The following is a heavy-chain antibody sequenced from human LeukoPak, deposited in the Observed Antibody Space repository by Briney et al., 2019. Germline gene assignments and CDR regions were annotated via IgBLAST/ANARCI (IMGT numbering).Heavy chain of an antibody. J-gene: IGHJ5*02. CDR3: ARDATMVRDLVLANWFDP. CDR2: IYYSGST. CDR1: GGSFSGYY. Sequence: PSETLSLTCAVYGGSFSGYYWSWIRQPPGKGLEWIGYIYYSGSTNYNPSLKSRVTISVDTSKNQFSLKLSSVTAADTAVYYCARDATMVRDLVLANWFDPWGQGTLVTVSS. D-gene: IGHD3-10*01. V-gene: IGHV4-59*12.